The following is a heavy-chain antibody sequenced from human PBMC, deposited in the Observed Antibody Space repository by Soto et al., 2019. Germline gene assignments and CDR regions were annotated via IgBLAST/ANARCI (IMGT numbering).Heavy chain of an antibody. D-gene: IGHD1-20*01. Sequence: GGSLGLSCEASGFPLRNYAMTWIRQAPGKGLEWVSLISANDVGTYYAESVKTRFTISTDQSRNTVYLQMDSLRADDTAIYYCAKAKNDYNWDNRPPFDYWGQGTLVTSPQ. CDR1: GFPLRNYA. CDR3: AKAKNDYNWDNRPPFDY. V-gene: IGHV3-23*01. J-gene: IGHJ4*02. CDR2: ISANDVGT.